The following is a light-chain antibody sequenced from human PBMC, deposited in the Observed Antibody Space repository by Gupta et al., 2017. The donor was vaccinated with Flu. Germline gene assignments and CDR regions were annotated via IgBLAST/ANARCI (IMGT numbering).Light chain of an antibody. Sequence: EIVLTQSPGTSSLSPGERATLSCRASKPVLGASVAWYQQRPGQAPRLLIYGASSRTRSTPDRFTGSGSGSDFILSISRLEPEDCAIYFCHQYGASPGTFGQGTKVEIK. CDR2: GAS. V-gene: IGKV3-20*01. CDR1: KPVLGAS. J-gene: IGKJ1*01. CDR3: HQYGASPGT.